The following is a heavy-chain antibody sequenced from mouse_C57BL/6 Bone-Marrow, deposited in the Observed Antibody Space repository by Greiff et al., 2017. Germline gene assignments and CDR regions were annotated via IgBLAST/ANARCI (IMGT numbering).Heavy chain of an antibody. CDR1: GFTFSSYG. J-gene: IGHJ2*01. D-gene: IGHD2-4*01. CDR2: ISSGGSYT. V-gene: IGHV5-6*01. CDR3: ARGRDYDPPFDD. Sequence: EVHLVESGGDLVKPGGSLKLSCAASGFTFSSYGMSWVRQTPDKRLEWVATISSGGSYTYYPDSVKGRFTISRDNAKNTLYLQMSSLKSQDTAMYYCARGRDYDPPFDDWGQGTTLTVSS.